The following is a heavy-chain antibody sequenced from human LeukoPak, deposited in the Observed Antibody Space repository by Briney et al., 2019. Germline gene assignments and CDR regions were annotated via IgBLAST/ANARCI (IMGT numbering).Heavy chain of an antibody. CDR2: INHSGST. V-gene: IGHV4-34*01. CDR3: ARAEPAAMFFDY. J-gene: IGHJ4*02. CDR1: GGSFSGYY. Sequence: SETLSLTCAVYGGSFSGYYWSWIRQPPGKGLEWIGEINHSGSTNYNPSLKSRVTISVDTSKNQFSLKLSSVTAADTAVYYCARAEPAAMFFDYWGQGTLVTVSS. D-gene: IGHD2-2*01.